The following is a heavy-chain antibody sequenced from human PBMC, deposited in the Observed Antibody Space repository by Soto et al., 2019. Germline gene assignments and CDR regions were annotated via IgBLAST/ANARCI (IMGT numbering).Heavy chain of an antibody. V-gene: IGHV4-59*01. CDR3: AREGNLGRWIQPLDS. J-gene: IGHJ4*02. CDR2: IHYNGNT. Sequence: XTLCLTYSVAGGSIISYSGRWIPQPPGKGLEWIGNIHYNGNTKYSPSLKSRVTMSVDTSKNHFSLKLISVTTADTAVYFCAREGNLGRWIQPLDSWGQGTLVTVSS. CDR1: GGSIISYS. D-gene: IGHD2-2*03.